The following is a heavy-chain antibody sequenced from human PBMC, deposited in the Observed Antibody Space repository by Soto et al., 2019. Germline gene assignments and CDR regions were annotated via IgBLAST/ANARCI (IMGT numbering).Heavy chain of an antibody. Sequence: GGSLRLSCAASGLTFSSYAMSWVRQAPGKGLEWVSAISGSGGTTYYADSVKGRFHISRDNSKNTLYLQMNSLRDEDTAVYYCAKDQYSGSPGKPDYWGQGTLVTVSS. CDR3: AKDQYSGSPGKPDY. V-gene: IGHV3-23*01. D-gene: IGHD1-26*01. CDR1: GLTFSSYA. J-gene: IGHJ4*02. CDR2: ISGSGGTT.